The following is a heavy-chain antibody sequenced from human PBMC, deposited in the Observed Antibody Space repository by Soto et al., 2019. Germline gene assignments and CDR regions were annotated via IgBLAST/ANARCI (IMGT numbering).Heavy chain of an antibody. J-gene: IGHJ6*02. V-gene: IGHV1-69*01. CDR3: ARGSRDWLTTLRTSYGMDV. CDR1: GGTFSRNA. Sequence: QVQLVQSGAEVTKPGSSVKVSCKSSGGTFSRNAISWVRQAPGQGLEWMGGIIPIFGRTNYAQKFQGRVTITADESTTTAYMELSSLRSEDTDVYFCARGSRDWLTTLRTSYGMDVWGQGTTVTVSS. CDR2: IIPIFGRT. D-gene: IGHD2-2*01.